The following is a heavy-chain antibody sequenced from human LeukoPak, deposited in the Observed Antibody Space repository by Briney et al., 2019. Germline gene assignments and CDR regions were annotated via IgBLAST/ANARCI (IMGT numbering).Heavy chain of an antibody. V-gene: IGHV1-69*04. CDR3: ARDLGHDDFWSGYYIEYYFDY. CDR2: IIPILGIA. D-gene: IGHD3-3*01. CDR1: GGTFSIYY. Sequence: SVKVFCKASGGTFSIYYLRCVRQAPGQGLEWMGRIIPILGIANYAQKFQGRVTITADKSTSTAYMELSSLRSEDTAVYYCARDLGHDDFWSGYYIEYYFDYWGQGTLVTVSS. J-gene: IGHJ4*02.